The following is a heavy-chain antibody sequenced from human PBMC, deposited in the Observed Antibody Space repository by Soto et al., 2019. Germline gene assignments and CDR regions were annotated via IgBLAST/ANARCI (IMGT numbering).Heavy chain of an antibody. Sequence: GGSLRLSCAASGFTFSSYAMHWVRQAPGKGLEWVAVISYDGSNKYYADSVKGRFTISRDNSKNTLYLQMNSLRAEDTAVYYCAKGTHGFTYYYGMDVWGQGTTVTV. CDR3: AKGTHGFTYYYGMDV. J-gene: IGHJ6*02. V-gene: IGHV3-30-3*01. D-gene: IGHD2-2*01. CDR2: ISYDGSNK. CDR1: GFTFSSYA.